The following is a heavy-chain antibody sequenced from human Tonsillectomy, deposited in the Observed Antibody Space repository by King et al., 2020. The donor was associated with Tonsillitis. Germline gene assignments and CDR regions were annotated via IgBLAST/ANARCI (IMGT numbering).Heavy chain of an antibody. Sequence: VQLVESGAEVKKPGESLRISCKGSGYIFTSYWISWVRQMPGKGLEWMGRIDPGDSYTNYSPSFQGHVTISTDTSISTAYLEWRSLKASDTATYYCARRDYDTLTDNYYGLDVWGQGTTVTVSS. CDR2: IDPGDSYT. CDR1: GYIFTSYW. J-gene: IGHJ6*02. D-gene: IGHD3-9*01. CDR3: ARRDYDTLTDNYYGLDV. V-gene: IGHV5-10-1*03.